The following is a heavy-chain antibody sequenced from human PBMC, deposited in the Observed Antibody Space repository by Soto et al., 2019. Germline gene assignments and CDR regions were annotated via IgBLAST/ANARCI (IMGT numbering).Heavy chain of an antibody. CDR2: IIPFHGVT. CDR1: GGTFSPYT. J-gene: IGHJ4*02. Sequence: QVQLVQSGAEVKKPGSSVKVSCKASGGTFSPYTINWVPQAPGQGLEWMGRIIPFHGVTNYAQKFQARVTITADKSTSTAYMELSGLRFEDTAMYYCTRDWEITVSTWSFGGFWGRGTLVTVSS. V-gene: IGHV1-69*08. CDR3: TRDWEITVSTWSFGGF. D-gene: IGHD3-10*01.